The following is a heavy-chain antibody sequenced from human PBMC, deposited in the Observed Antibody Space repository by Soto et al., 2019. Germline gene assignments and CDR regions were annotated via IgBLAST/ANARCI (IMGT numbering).Heavy chain of an antibody. CDR1: GYTFTSYY. V-gene: IGHV1-46*03. Sequence: QVQLVQSGAEVKKPGASVKVSCKASGYTFTSYYMHWVRQAPGQGLEWMGIINPSGGSTSYAQKFQGRVTMTRDTSTSTVYMELSSLRSEDTAVYYCARAPSDSSSWYSALDYWGQGTLVTVSS. CDR2: INPSGGST. J-gene: IGHJ4*02. CDR3: ARAPSDSSSWYSALDY. D-gene: IGHD6-13*01.